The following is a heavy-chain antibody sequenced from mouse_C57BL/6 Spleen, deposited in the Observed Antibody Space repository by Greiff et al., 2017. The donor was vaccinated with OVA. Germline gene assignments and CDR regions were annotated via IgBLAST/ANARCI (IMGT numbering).Heavy chain of an antibody. CDR3: ARPYGYDETWFAY. D-gene: IGHD2-2*01. CDR2: ISYDGSN. V-gene: IGHV3-6*01. Sequence: VQLKQSGPGLVKPSQSLSLTCSVTGYSITSGYYWNWIRQFPGNKLEWMGYISYDGSNNYNPSLKNRISITRDTSKNQFFLKLNSVTTEDTATYYCARPYGYDETWFAYWGQGTLVTVSA. J-gene: IGHJ3*01. CDR1: GYSITSGYY.